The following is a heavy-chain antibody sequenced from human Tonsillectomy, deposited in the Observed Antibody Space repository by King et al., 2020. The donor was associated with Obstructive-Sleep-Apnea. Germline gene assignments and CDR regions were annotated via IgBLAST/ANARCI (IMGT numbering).Heavy chain of an antibody. CDR2: ITWNSDRT. J-gene: IGHJ3*02. V-gene: IGHV3-9*01. D-gene: IGHD2-21*01. Sequence: VQLVESGGDLVQPGRSLRLSCAASGFTFDDYVMHWVRQAPGKGLEWVSGITWNSDRTGYADSVKGRFTISRDNAKNSLYLQMNSLRAEDTALYYWVKDIMVFCDSASAFDIWGQGTMVTVSS. CDR1: GFTFDDYV. CDR3: VKDIMVFCDSASAFDI.